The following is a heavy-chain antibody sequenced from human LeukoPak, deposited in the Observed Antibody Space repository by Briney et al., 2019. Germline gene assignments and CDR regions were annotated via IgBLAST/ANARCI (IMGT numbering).Heavy chain of an antibody. Sequence: GGSLRLSCAASGFTFSSYAMSWVRQAPGKGLEWVSAISGSSSSTYYADSVKGRFTISRDNSKNTLYLQMNSLRAEDTAVYYCAKHTIVGVGAPGAFDIWGQGTMVTVSS. D-gene: IGHD3-3*01. CDR1: GFTFSSYA. CDR3: AKHTIVGVGAPGAFDI. CDR2: ISGSSSST. J-gene: IGHJ3*02. V-gene: IGHV3-23*01.